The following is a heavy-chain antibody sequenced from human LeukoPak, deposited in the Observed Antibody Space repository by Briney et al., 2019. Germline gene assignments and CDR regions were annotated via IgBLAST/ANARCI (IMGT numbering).Heavy chain of an antibody. V-gene: IGHV4-30-4*01. Sequence: PSQTLSLTCTVSGGYINSDNYYWRWIRQPPGKGLEWIGSIYHSGTPYYSPSLKSRIIISIDTSKTQFSLKLSSVTAADTAVYYSYGSGSYYEDAFDIGGQGTMVTVPA. CDR1: GGYINSDNYY. CDR2: IYHSGTP. D-gene: IGHD3-10*01. CDR3: YGSGSYYEDAFDI. J-gene: IGHJ3*02.